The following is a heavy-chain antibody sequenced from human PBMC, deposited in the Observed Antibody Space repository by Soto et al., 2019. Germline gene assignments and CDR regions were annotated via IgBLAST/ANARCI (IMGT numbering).Heavy chain of an antibody. J-gene: IGHJ4*02. D-gene: IGHD3-10*01. CDR2: IYYSGST. CDR1: GGSISSSSYY. CDR3: ARQQTTGSVDY. Sequence: QLQLQESGPGLVKPSETLSLTCTVSGGSISSSSYYWGWIRQPPGKGLEWIGSIYYSGSTYYNPSLKSRVTIAVDTSKNQFSLKLSSVTAADTAVYYCARQQTTGSVDYWGQGTLVTVSS. V-gene: IGHV4-39*01.